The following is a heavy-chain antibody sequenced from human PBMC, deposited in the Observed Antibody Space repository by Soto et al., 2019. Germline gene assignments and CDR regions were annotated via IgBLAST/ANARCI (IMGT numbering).Heavy chain of an antibody. V-gene: IGHV1-18*04. CDR2: ISAFNGDT. Sequence: QVQLVQTGSEVKKPGASVNVSCKAFGYTFTSYDFSWVRQVPGQGLEWMGWISAFNGDTQYAQTMKGRLNVTTDTSTTTVNMQLRSLTPADTAVYYCTREAGWQRMVPYDWGQGTLVSVS. CDR3: TREAGWQRMVPYD. D-gene: IGHD6-25*01. J-gene: IGHJ4*02. CDR1: GYTFTSYD.